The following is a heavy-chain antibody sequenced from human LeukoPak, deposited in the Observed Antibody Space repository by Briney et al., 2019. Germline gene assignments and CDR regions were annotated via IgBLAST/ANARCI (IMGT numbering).Heavy chain of an antibody. V-gene: IGHV1-18*01. J-gene: IGHJ4*02. CDR1: GYTFTSYG. CDR3: ARLIVVVPAAIPRQYYFDY. Sequence: ASVKVSCKASGYTFTSYGISWVRQAPGQGLEWMGWISAYNGNTNYAQKLQGRVTMTTDTSTSTAYMELSSLRSEDTAVYYCARLIVVVPAAIPRQYYFDYWGQGTLVTVSS. D-gene: IGHD2-2*01. CDR2: ISAYNGNT.